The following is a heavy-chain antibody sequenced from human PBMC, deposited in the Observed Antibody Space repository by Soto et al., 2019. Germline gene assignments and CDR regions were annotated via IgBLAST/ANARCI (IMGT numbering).Heavy chain of an antibody. Sequence: LRLSCAASVFTFSDYYMSLIRQAPGKGLEWVSYISSSSVYTNYADSVRGRFTISRDNAKNSLYLQMNSLRAEDTGVYYCARDAPDDSSSTAYYYYGMDVWGRGTTVTVSS. D-gene: IGHD6-6*01. J-gene: IGHJ6*02. CDR1: VFTFSDYY. CDR3: ARDAPDDSSSTAYYYYGMDV. CDR2: ISSSSVYT. V-gene: IGHV3-11*06.